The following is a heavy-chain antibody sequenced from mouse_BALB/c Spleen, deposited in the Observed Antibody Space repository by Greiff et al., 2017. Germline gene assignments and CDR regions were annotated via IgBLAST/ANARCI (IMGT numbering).Heavy chain of an antibody. V-gene: IGHV5-17*02. J-gene: IGHJ3*01. CDR1: GFTFSSFG. D-gene: IGHD2-4*01. Sequence: EVQVVESGGGLVQPGGSRKLSCAASGFTFSSFGMHWVRQAPEKGLEWVAYISSGSSTIYYADTVKGRFTISRDNPKNTLFLQMTSLRSEDTAMYYCARARGLREFAYWGQGTLVTVSA. CDR3: ARARGLREFAY. CDR2: ISSGSSTI.